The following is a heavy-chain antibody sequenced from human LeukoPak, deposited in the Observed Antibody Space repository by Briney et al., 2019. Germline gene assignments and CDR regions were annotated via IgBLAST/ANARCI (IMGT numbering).Heavy chain of an antibody. J-gene: IGHJ5*02. CDR1: VFTVSSNY. V-gene: IGHV3-66*01. Sequence: PGGSLRLSCAASVFTVSSNYMSWVRQAPGKGLEGVLVIYSGGSTYYADCVKGRFTISRDKSKNTLYLQMNSLRAEDTAVYYCARGEQWLPNWFDPWGQGTLVTVSS. CDR3: ARGEQWLPNWFDP. D-gene: IGHD6-19*01. CDR2: IYSGGST.